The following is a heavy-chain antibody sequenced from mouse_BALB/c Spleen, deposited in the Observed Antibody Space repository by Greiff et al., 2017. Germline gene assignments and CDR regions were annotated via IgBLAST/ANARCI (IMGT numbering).Heavy chain of an antibody. Sequence: EVKLQESGGGLVKPGGSLKLSCAASGFTFSDYYMYWVRQTPEKRLEWVATISDGGSYTYYPDSVKGRFTISRDNAKNNLYLQMSSLKSEDTAMYYCARDHYYGLPFAYWGQGTLVTVSA. D-gene: IGHD1-2*01. CDR1: GFTFSDYY. V-gene: IGHV5-4*02. CDR2: ISDGGSYT. J-gene: IGHJ3*01. CDR3: ARDHYYGLPFAY.